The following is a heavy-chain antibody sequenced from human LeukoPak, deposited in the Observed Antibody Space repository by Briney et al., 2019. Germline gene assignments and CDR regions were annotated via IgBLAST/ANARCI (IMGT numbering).Heavy chain of an antibody. D-gene: IGHD2-15*01. V-gene: IGHV4-59*08. CDR2: IYYSGNT. Sequence: PSETLSLTCTVSGGSISNYYWSWIRQPPGKGLEWIGYIYYSGNTRYNPSLMSRVTISVGTSKNHFSLKLTSVTAADTAVYYRARHEVGYCSGGTCPYYFDYWGQGTLVTVSS. CDR3: ARHEVGYCSGGTCPYYFDY. J-gene: IGHJ4*02. CDR1: GGSISNYY.